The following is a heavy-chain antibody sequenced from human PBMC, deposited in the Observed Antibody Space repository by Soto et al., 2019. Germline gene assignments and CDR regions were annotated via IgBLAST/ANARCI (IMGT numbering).Heavy chain of an antibody. J-gene: IGHJ4*02. CDR2: IYYSGST. V-gene: IGHV4-31*03. CDR3: ARLWGYCSGGSCYSNYGDYYFDY. Sequence: QVQLQESGPGLVKPSQTLSLTCTVSGGSISSGGYYWSWIRQHPGKGLEWIGYIYYSGSTYYNPSLMSRVTISVDTSKNQFSLKLSSVTAADTAVYYCARLWGYCSGGSCYSNYGDYYFDYWGQGTLVTVSS. D-gene: IGHD2-15*01. CDR1: GGSISSGGYY.